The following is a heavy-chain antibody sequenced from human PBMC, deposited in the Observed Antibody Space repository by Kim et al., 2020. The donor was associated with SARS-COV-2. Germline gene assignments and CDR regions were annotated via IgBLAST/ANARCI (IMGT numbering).Heavy chain of an antibody. J-gene: IGHJ6*02. CDR3: AKVIEAAADIYYYGMDV. V-gene: IGHV3-23*01. D-gene: IGHD6-13*01. Sequence: VKGRLTISRDSSKYTWYLQMNSLRAEDTAVYYCAKVIEAAADIYYYGMDVWGQGTTVTVSS.